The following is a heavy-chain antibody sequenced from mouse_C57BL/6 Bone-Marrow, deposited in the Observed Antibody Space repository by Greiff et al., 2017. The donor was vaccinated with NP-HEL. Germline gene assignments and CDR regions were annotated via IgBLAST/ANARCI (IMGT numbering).Heavy chain of an antibody. CDR2: IDPENGDT. CDR3: TSYYGGY. Sequence: VQLKESGAELVRPGASVKLSCTASGFNIKDDYMHWVKQRPEQGLEWIGWIDPENGDTEYASKFQGKATITADTSSNTAYLQLSSLTSEDTAVYYCTSYYGGYWGQGTTLTVSS. CDR1: GFNIKDDY. J-gene: IGHJ2*01. D-gene: IGHD1-1*02. V-gene: IGHV14-4*01.